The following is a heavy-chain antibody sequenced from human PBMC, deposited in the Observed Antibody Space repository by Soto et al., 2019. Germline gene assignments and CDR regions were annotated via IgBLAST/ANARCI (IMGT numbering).Heavy chain of an antibody. D-gene: IGHD3-3*01. CDR1: GYTFTSYG. V-gene: IGHV1-18*04. CDR3: ARDVVGDYDFWSGYQHHAFDI. Sequence: ASVKVSCKASGYTFTSYGITWVRQAPGQGLEWMGWISAYNGNTNYAQKLQGRVTMTTDTSTSTAYMELRSLRSDDTAVYYCARDVVGDYDFWSGYQHHAFDIWGQGTMVTVSS. CDR2: ISAYNGNT. J-gene: IGHJ3*02.